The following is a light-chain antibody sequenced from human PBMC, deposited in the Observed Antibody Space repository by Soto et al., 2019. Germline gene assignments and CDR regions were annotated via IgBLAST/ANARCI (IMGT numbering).Light chain of an antibody. CDR2: DVS. V-gene: IGLV2-11*01. J-gene: IGLJ2*01. CDR3: CSYAGSYTFVV. CDR1: SSDVGGYNY. Sequence: QSALTQPRSVSGSPGQSVTISCTGTSSDVGGYNYVSWYQQHPGKAPKLMIYDVSKRPSGVPDRFSGSKSGNTASLTISGLQAEAEADYYCCSYAGSYTFVVFGGGTKVTVL.